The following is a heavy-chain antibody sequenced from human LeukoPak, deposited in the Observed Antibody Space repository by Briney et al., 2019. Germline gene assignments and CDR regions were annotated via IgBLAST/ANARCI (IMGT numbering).Heavy chain of an antibody. D-gene: IGHD2-15*01. J-gene: IGHJ4*02. V-gene: IGHV5-51*01. CDR1: GYRFSNYW. CDR2: SYPGDSGT. Sequence: GESLKISRVGSGYRFSNYWIGWVRQMPGKGLEWMGISYPGDSGTKYSPSFQGQVPISADKSINTAYLQCSSLKASDTAMYYCARGVGLGNFDYWGRGTLVTVSS. CDR3: ARGVGLGNFDY.